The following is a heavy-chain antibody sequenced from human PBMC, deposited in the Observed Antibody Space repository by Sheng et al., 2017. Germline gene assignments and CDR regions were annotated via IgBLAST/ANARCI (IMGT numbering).Heavy chain of an antibody. CDR2: IYHSGST. CDR1: GYSISSGYY. Sequence: QVQLQESGPGLVKPSETLSLTCAVSGYSISSGYYWGWIRQPPGKGLEWIGSIYHSGSTYYNPSLKSRVTISVDTSKNQFSLKLSSVTAADTAVYYCARELGPLFFGVVTYWDYWGQGTLVTVSS. CDR3: ARELGPLFFGVVTYWDY. D-gene: IGHD3-3*01. J-gene: IGHJ4*02. V-gene: IGHV4-38-2*02.